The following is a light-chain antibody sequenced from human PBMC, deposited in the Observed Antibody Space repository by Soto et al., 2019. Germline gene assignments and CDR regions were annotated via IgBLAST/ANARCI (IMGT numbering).Light chain of an antibody. Sequence: DIQMTQSPSSLSASLGDRVTITCRASQAINNYLAWYQQKPGQLPQLLIYATSTVQSGVSSRFSGSRSGTEFTLTINSLQLEDVGSYYCQRYNSAPFTFGGGTKVEIK. CDR3: QRYNSAPFT. CDR1: QAINNY. CDR2: ATS. V-gene: IGKV1-27*01. J-gene: IGKJ4*01.